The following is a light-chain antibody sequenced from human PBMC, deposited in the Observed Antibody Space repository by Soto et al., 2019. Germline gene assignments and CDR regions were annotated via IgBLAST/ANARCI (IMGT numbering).Light chain of an antibody. CDR3: QQYNSYPLT. CDR2: KAS. J-gene: IGKJ4*01. CDR1: QSISYW. V-gene: IGKV1-5*03. Sequence: DIQMTQSPSTLSASVGDRVTITCRASQSISYWLAWYQQKPGTAPKILIYKASSLDTEVPSRFSGSGSGTEFTLTISSLQPDDFATYYCQQYNSYPLTFGGGTKVDIK.